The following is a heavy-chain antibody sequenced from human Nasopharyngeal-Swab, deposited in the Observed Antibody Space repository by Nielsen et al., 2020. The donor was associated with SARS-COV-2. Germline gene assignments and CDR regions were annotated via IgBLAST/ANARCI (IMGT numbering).Heavy chain of an antibody. CDR3: TTLHRTGWF. CDR1: GFVFSSVW. J-gene: IGHJ4*02. CDR2: IKRKADGGTV. Sequence: GESLKISCAASGFVFSSVWMSWVRQAPGKGLKWVGRIKRKADGGTVEYATAVRGRFSISRDDPRNTLFLQMNRLKTEDTAVYYCTTLHRTGWFWGQGTLVTVSS. V-gene: IGHV3-15*01. D-gene: IGHD6-19*01.